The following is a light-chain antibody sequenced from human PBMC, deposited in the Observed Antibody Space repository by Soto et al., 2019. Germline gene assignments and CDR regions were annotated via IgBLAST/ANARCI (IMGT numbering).Light chain of an antibody. Sequence: QSALTQPASVSGSPGQSITISCTGTSSDVGGYNYVSWYQQHPDTAPKLMIYEVSRRPSGVSNRFSGSKSGNTTSLTISGLQAEDEADYYCSSYTSRTTPVFGGGTNLTVL. J-gene: IGLJ2*01. CDR2: EVS. V-gene: IGLV2-14*01. CDR1: SSDVGGYNY. CDR3: SSYTSRTTPV.